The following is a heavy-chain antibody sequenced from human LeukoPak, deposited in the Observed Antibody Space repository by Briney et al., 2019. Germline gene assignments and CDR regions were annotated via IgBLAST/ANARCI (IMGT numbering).Heavy chain of an antibody. V-gene: IGHV1-8*02. CDR1: GYTFTGYY. J-gene: IGHJ6*03. CDR2: MNPNSGNT. CDR3: ARRGGAARLYYYYYMDV. Sequence: ASVKVSCKASGYTFTGYYMHWVRQAPGQGLEWMGWMNPNSGNTGYAQKFQGRVTMTRNTSISTAYMELSSLRSEDTAVYYCARRGGAARLYYYYYMDVWGKGTTVTVSS. D-gene: IGHD6-6*01.